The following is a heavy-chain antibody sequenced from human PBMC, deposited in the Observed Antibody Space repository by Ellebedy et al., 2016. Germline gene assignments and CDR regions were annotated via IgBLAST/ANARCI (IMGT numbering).Heavy chain of an antibody. CDR1: GFTFNDYA. CDR2: ISWDSAVI. Sequence: LSLTXAGSGFTFNDYALHWVRQAPGKGLEWVSGISWDSAVIGYGGSVKGRFTISKDGAKNYLYLQMNSLRPEDTAFYYCAKGTMDYFYHWGQGTLVTVSS. J-gene: IGHJ4*02. V-gene: IGHV3-9*01. CDR3: AKGTMDYFYH. D-gene: IGHD4/OR15-4a*01.